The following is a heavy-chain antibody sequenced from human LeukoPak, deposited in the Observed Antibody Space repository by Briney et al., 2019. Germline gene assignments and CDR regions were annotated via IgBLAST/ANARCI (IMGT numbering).Heavy chain of an antibody. D-gene: IGHD5-24*01. J-gene: IGHJ3*02. CDR2: ISGSGGST. CDR1: GFTFSSYA. V-gene: IGHV3-23*01. CDR3: AKATTKWLQGGEGAFDI. Sequence: PGGSLRLSCAASGFTFSSYAMSWVRQAPGKGLEWVSAISGSGGSTYYADSVKGRFTISRDNSKNTLYLQMNTLRPEDTAVYYCAKATTKWLQGGEGAFDIWGQGTMVTVSS.